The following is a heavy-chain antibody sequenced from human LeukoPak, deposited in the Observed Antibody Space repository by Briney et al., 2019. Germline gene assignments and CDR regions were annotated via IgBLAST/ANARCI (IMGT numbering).Heavy chain of an antibody. J-gene: IGHJ5*02. V-gene: IGHV1-46*01. CDR1: GYTFSDYY. CDR2: INPSWGST. CDR3: ERDGCSSTTNCDENNWFDP. Sequence: ASVKVSCKASGYTFSDYYMHWVRQAPGQGLEWMGVINPSWGSTRYAQKFKGRVTMTRDMYTGKVDMELSSLRSEGTAVYYCERDGCSSTTNCDENNWFDPWGQGTLVIVSS. D-gene: IGHD2/OR15-2a*01.